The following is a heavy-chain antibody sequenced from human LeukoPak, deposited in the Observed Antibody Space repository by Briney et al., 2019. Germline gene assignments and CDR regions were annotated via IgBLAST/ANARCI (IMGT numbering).Heavy chain of an antibody. J-gene: IGHJ4*02. V-gene: IGHV3-11*06. CDR1: GFTFSDYY. CDR3: ARGLLGCWSHFHSVFFDY. CDR2: ISGRRSYT. D-gene: IGHD6-13*01. Sequence: GGSLRLSCAASGFTFSDYYMSWVRQAPGKGVEWGSYISGRRSYTNYADSVKGGFTISRDNAKKSLYLQMNSLRAEDTAVYYCARGLLGCWSHFHSVFFDYWGQGTLVTLSS.